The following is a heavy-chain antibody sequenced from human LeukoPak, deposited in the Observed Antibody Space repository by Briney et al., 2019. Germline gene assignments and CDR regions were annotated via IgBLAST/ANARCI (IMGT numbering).Heavy chain of an antibody. CDR3: ARDQRITMIVVVGSFDY. D-gene: IGHD3-22*01. CDR1: GFTVSSNY. V-gene: IGHV3-66*01. CDR2: IYSGGST. J-gene: IGHJ4*02. Sequence: GGSLRLSCAASGFTVSSNYMSWVRQAPGKGLEWVSVIYSGGSTYYADSVKGRFTISRDNSKNTLYLQMNSLRAEDTAVYYCARDQRITMIVVVGSFDYWGQGTLVTVSS.